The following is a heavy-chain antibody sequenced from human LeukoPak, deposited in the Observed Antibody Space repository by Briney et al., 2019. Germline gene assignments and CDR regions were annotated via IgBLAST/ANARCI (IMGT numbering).Heavy chain of an antibody. CDR3: ARVNDGWESRAFDI. V-gene: IGHV5-51*01. J-gene: IGHJ3*02. D-gene: IGHD5-24*01. Sequence: GESLKISCRGSGYNFNNHWIGWVRQMPGKGLEWMGIIYPGDSDTRYSPSFQGQVTISADKSISTAYLQWSSLKASDTAMYYCARVNDGWESRAFDIWGQGTMVTVSS. CDR1: GYNFNNHW. CDR2: IYPGDSDT.